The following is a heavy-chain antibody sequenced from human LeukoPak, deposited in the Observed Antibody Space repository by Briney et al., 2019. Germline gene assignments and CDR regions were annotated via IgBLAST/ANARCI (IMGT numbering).Heavy chain of an antibody. CDR3: ARVDDYYYYMDV. CDR1: GGSISSGSYY. Sequence: SETLSLTCTVSGGSISSGSYYWSWIRQPAGKGLEWIGRIYTSGSTNYNPSLKSRVTISVDRSKNQFSLELSSVTAADTAVYYCARVDDYYYYMDVWGKGTTVTVSS. J-gene: IGHJ6*03. CDR2: IYTSGST. V-gene: IGHV4-61*02.